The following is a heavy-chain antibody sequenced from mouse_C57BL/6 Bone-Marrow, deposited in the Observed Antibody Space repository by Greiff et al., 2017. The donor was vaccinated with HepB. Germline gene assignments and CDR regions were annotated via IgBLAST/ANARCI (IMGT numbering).Heavy chain of an antibody. CDR1: GYTFTDYY. Sequence: EVQLQQSGPELVKPGASVKISCKASGYTFTDYYMNWVKQSHGKSLEWIGDINPNNGGTSYNQKFKGKATLTVDKSSSTAYMERRSLTSEDSAVYYCARRRLGRGYYFDYWGQGTTLTVSS. J-gene: IGHJ2*01. D-gene: IGHD4-1*01. V-gene: IGHV1-26*01. CDR3: ARRRLGRGYYFDY. CDR2: INPNNGGT.